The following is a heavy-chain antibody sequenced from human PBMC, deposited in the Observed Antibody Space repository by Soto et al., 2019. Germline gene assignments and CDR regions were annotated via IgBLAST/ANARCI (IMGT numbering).Heavy chain of an antibody. CDR2: ISGSGGST. CDR1: GFTFSSYA. Sequence: PGGSLRLSCAASGFTFSSYAMSWVRQAPGKGLEWVSAISGSGGSTYYADSVKGRFTISRDNSKNTLYLQMNSLRAEDTAVYYCAKDTVGSTSGYNWFDTWGQGTLVTVSS. J-gene: IGHJ5*02. D-gene: IGHD2-2*01. CDR3: AKDTVGSTSGYNWFDT. V-gene: IGHV3-23*01.